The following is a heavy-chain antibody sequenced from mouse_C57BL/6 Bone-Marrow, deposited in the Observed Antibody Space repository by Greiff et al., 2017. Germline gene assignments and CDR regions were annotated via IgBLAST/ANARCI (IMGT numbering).Heavy chain of an antibody. CDR3: TPPGDWFAY. J-gene: IGHJ3*01. CDR2: IDPENGDT. Sequence: EVQLQQSGAELVRPGASVKLSCTASGFNIKDDYMHWVKQRPEQGLEWIGWIDPENGDTEYASKFQGKATITADTSSNTAYLQLSSLTSEDTAVYYCTPPGDWFAYWGQGTLVTVSA. CDR1: GFNIKDDY. V-gene: IGHV14-4*01.